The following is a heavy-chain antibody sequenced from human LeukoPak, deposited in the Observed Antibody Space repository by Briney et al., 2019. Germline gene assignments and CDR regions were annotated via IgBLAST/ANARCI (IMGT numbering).Heavy chain of an antibody. V-gene: IGHV3-7*01. J-gene: IGHJ4*02. CDR2: IKTDGSQI. D-gene: IGHD4/OR15-4a*01. CDR3: ARDTLGEGEDANYAVYYFDY. Sequence: GSLRLSCAASGFTFSSYAMNWVRQAPGKGLEWVANIKTDGSQIYYVDSVKGRFTISRDNAKNSLDLQMNSLRAEDTAVYYCARDTLGEGEDANYAVYYFDYWGQGTPVTVSS. CDR1: GFTFSSYA.